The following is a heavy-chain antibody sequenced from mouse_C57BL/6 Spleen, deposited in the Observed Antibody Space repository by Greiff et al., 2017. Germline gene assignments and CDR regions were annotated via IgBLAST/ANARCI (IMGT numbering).Heavy chain of an antibody. D-gene: IGHD1-1*01. CDR2: ISYDGSN. Sequence: ESGPGLVKPSQSLSLTCSVTGYSITSGYYWNWIRQFPGNKLEWMGYISYDGSNNYNPSLKNRISITRDTSKNQFFLKLNSVTTEDTATYYCARDLETTVVFYWYFDVWGTGTTVTVSS. V-gene: IGHV3-6*01. J-gene: IGHJ1*03. CDR3: ARDLETTVVFYWYFDV. CDR1: GYSITSGYY.